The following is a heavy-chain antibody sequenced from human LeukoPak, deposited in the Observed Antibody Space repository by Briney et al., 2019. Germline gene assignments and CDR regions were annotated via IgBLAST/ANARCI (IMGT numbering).Heavy chain of an antibody. CDR1: GFTFSSYA. V-gene: IGHV3-30-3*01. D-gene: IGHD3-9*01. Sequence: GRSLRLSCAASGFTFSSYAMHWVRQAPGKGLEWVAVISYDGSNKYYADSVKGRFTISRDNSKNTLYLQMNSLRAEDTAVYYCARLGGLRYFDWLSTDIWFDPWGQGTLVTVSS. J-gene: IGHJ5*02. CDR3: ARLGGLRYFDWLSTDIWFDP. CDR2: ISYDGSNK.